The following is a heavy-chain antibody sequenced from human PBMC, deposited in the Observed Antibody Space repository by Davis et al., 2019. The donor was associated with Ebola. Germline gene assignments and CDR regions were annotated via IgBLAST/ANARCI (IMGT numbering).Heavy chain of an antibody. Sequence: GESLKISCAASGFTFSGSAMHWVRQASGKGLEWVGRIRSKANSYATAYAASVKGRFTISRDDSKNTLYLQMNSLKTEDTAVYYCTTDGVVVPAASLDYWGQGTLVTVSS. CDR1: GFTFSGSA. D-gene: IGHD2-2*01. CDR2: IRSKANSYAT. J-gene: IGHJ4*02. V-gene: IGHV3-73*01. CDR3: TTDGVVVPAASLDY.